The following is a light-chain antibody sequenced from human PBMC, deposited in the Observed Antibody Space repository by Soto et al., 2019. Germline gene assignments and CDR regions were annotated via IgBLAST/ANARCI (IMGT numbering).Light chain of an antibody. CDR2: NND. CDR3: AAWDDSLNGFYV. J-gene: IGLJ1*01. V-gene: IGLV1-44*01. CDR1: SSNIGTNT. Sequence: QAVVTQPPSASGTPGQRVTISCSGSSSNIGTNTVNWYLQLPGTAPKLLIYNNDQRPSGVPERFSGSKSGTSASLAISGLQSEDEANYYCAAWDDSLNGFYVFGSGTKLPVL.